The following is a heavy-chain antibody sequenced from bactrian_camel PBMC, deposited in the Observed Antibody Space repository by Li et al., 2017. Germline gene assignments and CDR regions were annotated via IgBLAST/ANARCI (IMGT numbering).Heavy chain of an antibody. J-gene: IGHJ4*01. V-gene: IGHV3S1*01. CDR3: VVDPPPYCYTPNNY. CDR1: GTTGSGYC. CDR2: ISKDDGST. Sequence: HVQLVESGGGTVQTGGSRRLSCEVSGTTGSGYCVAWFRQIQGSEREGVASISKDDGSTKFSADSVKGRFTISRDNAKNTAYLQMSTLKPEDTAVYYCVVDPPPYCYTPNNYFGQGTQVTVS. D-gene: IGHD2*01.